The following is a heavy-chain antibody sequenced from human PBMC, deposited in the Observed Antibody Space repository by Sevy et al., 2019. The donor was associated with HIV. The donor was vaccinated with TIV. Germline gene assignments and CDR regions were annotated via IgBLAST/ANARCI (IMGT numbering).Heavy chain of an antibody. CDR2: ISGSGGST. J-gene: IGHJ6*02. Sequence: GGSLRLSCAASGFTFSSYAMSWVRQAPGKGLEWVSAISGSGGSTYYADSVKGRFTISRDNSKNTLYLQMNSLRTEDPAVYYCAGRKVDFWSGYSYYYGMDVWGQGTTVTVSS. D-gene: IGHD3-3*01. V-gene: IGHV3-23*01. CDR1: GFTFSSYA. CDR3: AGRKVDFWSGYSYYYGMDV.